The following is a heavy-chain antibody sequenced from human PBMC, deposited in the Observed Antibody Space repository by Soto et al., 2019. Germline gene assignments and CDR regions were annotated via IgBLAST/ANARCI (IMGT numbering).Heavy chain of an antibody. J-gene: IGHJ4*02. D-gene: IGHD1-1*01. V-gene: IGHV4-59*01. CDR1: GGSISSYY. Sequence: SETLSLTCTVSGGSISSYYWSWIRQPPGTGLEWIGYIYYSGNTYYNPSLKSRVTMSVDTSNNQFSLKLSSVTAADTAVYYCASQAAGTYFFDYWGQGTLVTVSS. CDR2: IYYSGNT. CDR3: ASQAAGTYFFDY.